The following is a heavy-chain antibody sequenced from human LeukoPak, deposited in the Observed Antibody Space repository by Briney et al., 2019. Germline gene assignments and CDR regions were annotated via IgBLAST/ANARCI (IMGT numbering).Heavy chain of an antibody. Sequence: ASLSVSCTATGYTFTSYGISWVRQAPGQGLEWMGWISSNSDNTNYAQKLQGRVTMTTDTSTSTAYMELRSLRSDDTALYFCARDWGSIKVIADYWGQGTLVTVSS. D-gene: IGHD7-27*01. J-gene: IGHJ4*02. CDR2: ISSNSDNT. V-gene: IGHV1-18*01. CDR1: GYTFTSYG. CDR3: ARDWGSIKVIADY.